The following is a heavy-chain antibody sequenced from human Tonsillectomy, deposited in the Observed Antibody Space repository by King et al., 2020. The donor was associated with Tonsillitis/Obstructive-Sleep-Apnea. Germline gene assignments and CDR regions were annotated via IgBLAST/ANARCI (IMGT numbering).Heavy chain of an antibody. Sequence: VQLVESGGGLIQPGGSLRLSCAASGFTVSSNYMSGVRQAPGKGLEWVSVIYSGGSTSYEDSVKGRFTISRDNSKNTLYLQMNSLRAEDTAVYYCARDQDYGSGSYFHYYYYMDVWGKGTTVTVSS. CDR2: IYSGGST. CDR3: ARDQDYGSGSYFHYYYYMDV. J-gene: IGHJ6*03. CDR1: GFTVSSNY. V-gene: IGHV3-53*01. D-gene: IGHD3-10*01.